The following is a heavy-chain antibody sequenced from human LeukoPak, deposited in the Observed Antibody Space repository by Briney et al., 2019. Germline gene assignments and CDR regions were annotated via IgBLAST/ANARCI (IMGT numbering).Heavy chain of an antibody. CDR2: INHRGST. J-gene: IGHJ3*02. Sequence: PSETLSLTCAVYGGSFSNYYWSWIRQPPGKGLEWIGEINHRGSTNYNPSLKSRVTISVDTSKNQFSLKLSSVTAADTAVYYCARSLSGSGAFDIWGQGTMVTVSS. D-gene: IGHD3-10*01. CDR1: GGSFSNYY. CDR3: ARSLSGSGAFDI. V-gene: IGHV4-34*01.